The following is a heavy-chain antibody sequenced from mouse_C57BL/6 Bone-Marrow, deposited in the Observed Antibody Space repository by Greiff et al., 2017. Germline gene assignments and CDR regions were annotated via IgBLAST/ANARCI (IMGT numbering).Heavy chain of an antibody. Sequence: EVKLQESGPGLVKPSQSLSLTCSVTGYSITSGYYWNWIRQFPGNKLEWMGYISYDGSNNYNPSLKNRISITRDTSKNQFFLKLNSVTTEDTATYCCAGGGHYVDVWGRGTTVTVS. CDR3: AGGGHYVDV. J-gene: IGHJ1*03. CDR1: GYSITSGYY. V-gene: IGHV3-6*01. CDR2: ISYDGSN. D-gene: IGHD3-1*01.